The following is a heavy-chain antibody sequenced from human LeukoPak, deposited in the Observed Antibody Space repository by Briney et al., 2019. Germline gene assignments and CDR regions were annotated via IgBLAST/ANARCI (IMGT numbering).Heavy chain of an antibody. Sequence: GGSLRLSCAASGFTVSSNYMNWVRQAPGKGLEWVSVIYSGGSTYYGDSVKGRFTISRDDSKNTLYLQMNSLRAEDTAVYYCASSRYCSGGSCYFDYWGQGTLVTVSS. CDR2: IYSGGST. V-gene: IGHV3-53*01. D-gene: IGHD2-15*01. CDR3: ASSRYCSGGSCYFDY. J-gene: IGHJ4*02. CDR1: GFTVSSNY.